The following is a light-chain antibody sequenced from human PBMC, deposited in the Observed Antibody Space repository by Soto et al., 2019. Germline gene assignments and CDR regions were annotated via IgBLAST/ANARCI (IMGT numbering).Light chain of an antibody. CDR2: AAS. CDR1: QGIRND. V-gene: IGKV1-17*01. J-gene: IGKJ4*01. CDR3: QQYRSNSF. Sequence: DIQMTQSPSSLSASVGDRVTITCRASQGIRNDLGWFQQKPGKAPKRLIYAASSLHSGVPSRFSGSGSGTEFTLTISSLQADDFATYYCQQYRSNSFFGGGTKVDIK.